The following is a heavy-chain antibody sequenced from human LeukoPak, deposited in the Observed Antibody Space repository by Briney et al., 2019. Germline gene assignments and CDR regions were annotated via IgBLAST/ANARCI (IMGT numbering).Heavy chain of an antibody. Sequence: SETLSLTCTVSGGSISSSSYYWGWIRQPPGKGLEWIGSIYYSGGTYYNPSLKSRVTISVDTSKNQFSLKLSSVTAADTAVYYCARLIQGYSSGWGQGTLVTVSS. V-gene: IGHV4-39*01. CDR2: IYYSGGT. CDR3: ARLIQGYSSG. CDR1: GGSISSSSYY. D-gene: IGHD6-19*01. J-gene: IGHJ4*02.